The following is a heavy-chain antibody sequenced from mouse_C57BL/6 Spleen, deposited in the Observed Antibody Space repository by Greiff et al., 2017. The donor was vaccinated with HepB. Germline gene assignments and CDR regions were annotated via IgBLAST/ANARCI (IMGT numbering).Heavy chain of an antibody. CDR3: ARATVVAHYFDY. J-gene: IGHJ2*01. CDR1: GYSFTGYY. V-gene: IGHV1-42*01. Sequence: EVQGVESGPELVKPGASVKISCKASGYSFTGYYMNWVKQSPEKSLEWIGEINPSTGGTTYKQKFKAKATLTVDKSSSTAYMQLKSRTSEDSAVYYCARATVVAHYFDYWGQGTTLTVSS. D-gene: IGHD1-1*01. CDR2: INPSTGGT.